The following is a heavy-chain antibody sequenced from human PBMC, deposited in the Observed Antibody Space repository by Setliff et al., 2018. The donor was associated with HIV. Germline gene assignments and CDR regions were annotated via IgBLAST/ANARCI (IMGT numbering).Heavy chain of an antibody. Sequence: KTSETLSLTCTVSGGSISSSSIYWGWIRQPPGKGLEWIGSIYYSGTTYYNPSLRSRVTISVDTSKNQFSLELSSVTAADTAVYYCARLRYGSGIPLDVWGTGISVTVSS. J-gene: IGHJ6*04. CDR2: IYYSGTT. CDR3: ARLRYGSGIPLDV. V-gene: IGHV4-39*01. D-gene: IGHD3-10*01. CDR1: GGSISSSSIY.